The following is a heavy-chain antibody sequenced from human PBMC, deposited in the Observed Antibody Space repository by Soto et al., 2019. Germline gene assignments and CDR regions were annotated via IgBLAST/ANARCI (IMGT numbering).Heavy chain of an antibody. J-gene: IGHJ4*02. CDR3: ARDSLPGTRTWADH. D-gene: IGHD1-26*01. CDR1: GFTVSSKY. V-gene: IGHV3-66*01. CDR2: IYMRGST. Sequence: EVQLVESGGGLVQPGESLRLSCAASGFTVSSKYMSWVRQAPGKGLEWVSIIYMRGSTFYADSVKGRFTISRDTSKNTLYLQMDHLTVQDTAMYYCARDSLPGTRTWADHWGQGTLVTVSP.